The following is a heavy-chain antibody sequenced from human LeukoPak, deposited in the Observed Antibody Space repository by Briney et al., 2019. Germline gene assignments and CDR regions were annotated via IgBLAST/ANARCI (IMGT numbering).Heavy chain of an antibody. CDR3: TRSVRNGHFDY. Sequence: GASVKVSCKASGGTFISYAISWVRQAPGQGLEWMGGIIPIFGTANYAQKFQGRVTMTRSTSISTAYMELSSLRFEDTAVYFCTRSVRNGHFDYWGQGTLVTVSS. V-gene: IGHV1-69*05. CDR1: GGTFISYA. J-gene: IGHJ4*02. CDR2: IIPIFGTA. D-gene: IGHD2-8*01.